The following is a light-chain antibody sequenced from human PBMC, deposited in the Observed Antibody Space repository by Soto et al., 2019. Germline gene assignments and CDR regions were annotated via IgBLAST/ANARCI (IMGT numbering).Light chain of an antibody. V-gene: IGKV3-20*01. CDR1: QSVSSSY. CDR2: GAS. CDR3: QQYGSSPRT. J-gene: IGKJ1*01. Sequence: EILMTQSPGTLSLSPGERATLSCMASQSVSSSYLAWYQQKPGQAHRLLIYGASSRATGITDRFSGSGSGTDFTLTISRLDPEDFAVYFCQQYGSSPRTFGQGTKLDIK.